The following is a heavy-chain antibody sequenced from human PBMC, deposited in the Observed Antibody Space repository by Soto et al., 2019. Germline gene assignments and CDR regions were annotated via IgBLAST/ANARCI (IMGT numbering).Heavy chain of an antibody. Sequence: QVQLVESGGGVVQPGRSLRLSCAASGFTFSSYGMHWVRQAPGEGLEWVAVIWYDGSNKYYADSVKGRFTISRDNSKNTLYLQMNSLRAEDTAVYYCARDGGMNYYYYYGMDVWGQGTTVTVSS. J-gene: IGHJ6*02. V-gene: IGHV3-33*01. CDR2: IWYDGSNK. CDR3: ARDGGMNYYYYYGMDV. D-gene: IGHD3-3*01. CDR1: GFTFSSYG.